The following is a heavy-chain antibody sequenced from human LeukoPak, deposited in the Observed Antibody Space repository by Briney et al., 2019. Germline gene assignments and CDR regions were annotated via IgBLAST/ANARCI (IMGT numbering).Heavy chain of an antibody. Sequence: ASVKVSCKASGYTFTGYYMHWMRQAPGKGLEWMGRINPNSGDTNFAQKFQGRVTMTRDTSISTAYMDLSGLRPDDTAVYYCAREGSGYTYGRGSYFDYWGHGILVTVSS. CDR2: INPNSGDT. D-gene: IGHD5-18*01. J-gene: IGHJ4*01. CDR1: GYTFTGYY. V-gene: IGHV1-2*06. CDR3: AREGSGYTYGRGSYFDY.